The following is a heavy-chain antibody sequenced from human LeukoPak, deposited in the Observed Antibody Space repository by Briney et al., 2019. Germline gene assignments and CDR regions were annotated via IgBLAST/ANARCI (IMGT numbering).Heavy chain of an antibody. V-gene: IGHV4-4*07. CDR1: GGSFNNYY. CDR2: IFTSGST. D-gene: IGHD2-21*01. CDR3: ARESKDYGGDGFYYDS. J-gene: IGHJ5*01. Sequence: SETLSLTCTVSGGSFNNYYWGCLRQPAGKGLEWIGRIFTSGSTDYNPSLQSRVTMSVDTSKNQFSLRLSSMTAADTAVYYCARESKDYGGDGFYYDSWGQGTLVTVSS.